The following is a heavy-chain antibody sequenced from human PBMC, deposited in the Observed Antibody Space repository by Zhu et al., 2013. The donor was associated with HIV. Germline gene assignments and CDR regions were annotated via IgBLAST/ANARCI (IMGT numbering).Heavy chain of an antibody. D-gene: IGHD3-3*01. Sequence: QVQLVQSGAEVKKPGASVKVSCKASGYTFTSYDINWVRQATGQGLEWMGWMNPNSGNTGYAQKFQGRVTMTRNTSISTAYMELSSLRSEDTAVYYCARHLWGVVTSYNWFDPWGQGTLVTVSS. J-gene: IGHJ5*02. CDR2: MNPNSGNT. CDR1: GYTFTSYD. V-gene: IGHV1-8*01. CDR3: ARHLWGVVTSYNWFDP.